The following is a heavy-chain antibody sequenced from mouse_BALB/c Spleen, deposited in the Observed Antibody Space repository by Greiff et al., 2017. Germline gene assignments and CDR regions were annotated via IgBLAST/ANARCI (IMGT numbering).Heavy chain of an antibody. CDR2: IDPENGNT. J-gene: IGHJ4*01. CDR3: ASPYAMDY. V-gene: IGHV14-1*02. CDR1: GFNIKDYY. Sequence: VHVKQSGAELVRPGALVKLSCKASGFNIKDYYMHWVKQRPEQGLEWIGWIDPENGNTIYDPKFQGKASITADTSSNTAYLQLSSLTSEDTAVYYCASPYAMDYWGQGTSVTVSS.